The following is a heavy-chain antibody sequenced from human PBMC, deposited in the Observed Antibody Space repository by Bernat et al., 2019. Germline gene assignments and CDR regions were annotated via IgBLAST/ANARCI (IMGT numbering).Heavy chain of an antibody. Sequence: QVQLVQSGAEVKKPGSSVKVSCKASGGTFSSYAISWVRQAPGQGLEWMGGIIPIFGTANYAQKFQGRVTITADESTSTAYMGLSSLRSEDTAVYYCARGEGYCSGGSCYLGPLSGYWGQGTLVTVSS. CDR2: IIPIFGTA. D-gene: IGHD2-15*01. V-gene: IGHV1-69*01. J-gene: IGHJ4*02. CDR3: ARGEGYCSGGSCYLGPLSGY. CDR1: GGTFSSYA.